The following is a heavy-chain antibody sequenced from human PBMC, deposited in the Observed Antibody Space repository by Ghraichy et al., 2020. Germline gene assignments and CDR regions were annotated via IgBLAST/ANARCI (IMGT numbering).Heavy chain of an antibody. V-gene: IGHV3-74*01. J-gene: IGHJ6*02. CDR1: GFTFSTYW. Sequence: GGSLRLSCAASGFTFSTYWMHWVRQAPGKGLVWVSCINNDGTSTSYADSVKGRFTISRDNAKNMLYLQINSLRAEDAAVYYCARDAYSYDIYYYYGMDVWGQGTTVTVSS. D-gene: IGHD5-18*01. CDR3: ARDAYSYDIYYYYGMDV. CDR2: INNDGTST.